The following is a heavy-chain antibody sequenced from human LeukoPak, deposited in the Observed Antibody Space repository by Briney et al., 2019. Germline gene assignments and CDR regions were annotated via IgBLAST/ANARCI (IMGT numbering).Heavy chain of an antibody. Sequence: GGSLRLSCAASGFTFSSYGMHWVRQAPGKGLEWVAFIRYDGSNKYYADSVKGRFTISRDNSKNTLYLQMNSLRAEDTAVYYCARAVSYYDSSGLYYFDYWGQGTLVTVSS. J-gene: IGHJ4*02. CDR1: GFTFSSYG. CDR2: IRYDGSNK. V-gene: IGHV3-30*02. CDR3: ARAVSYYDSSGLYYFDY. D-gene: IGHD3-22*01.